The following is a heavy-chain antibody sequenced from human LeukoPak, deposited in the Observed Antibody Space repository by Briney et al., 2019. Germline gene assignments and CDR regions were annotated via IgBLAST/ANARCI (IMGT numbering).Heavy chain of an antibody. J-gene: IGHJ4*02. Sequence: PSETLSLTCTVSGASLSSTYNYWDWIRQPPGKGLEWIGSIHYSGSTYYNPSLKSRLAKSVVTSKNQFSLKLSSVTDPDTAVYYCARRNRGIVGAPFDFLGQG. D-gene: IGHD1-26*01. CDR2: IHYSGST. CDR3: ARRNRGIVGAPFDF. CDR1: GASLSSTYNY. V-gene: IGHV4-39*01.